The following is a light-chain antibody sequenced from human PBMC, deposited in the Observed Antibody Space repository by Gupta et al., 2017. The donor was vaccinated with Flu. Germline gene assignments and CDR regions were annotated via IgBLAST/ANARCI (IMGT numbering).Light chain of an antibody. V-gene: IGLV4-69*01. Sequence: QLVLTQSPSASDSLGASVKLTCTLSSGHSSYAIAWHQQQPEKGPRYLMKLNSDGSHSKGDGIPDRLSGCSSGAERYLTISSLQSEYEGDYYCQTWGTGIQVFGGGTTLTVL. CDR3: QTWGTGIQV. J-gene: IGLJ3*02. CDR1: SGHSSYA. CDR2: LNSDGSH.